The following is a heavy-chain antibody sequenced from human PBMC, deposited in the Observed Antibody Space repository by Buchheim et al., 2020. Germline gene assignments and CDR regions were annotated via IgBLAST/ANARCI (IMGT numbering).Heavy chain of an antibody. CDR3: ARDNDETETDS. CDR2: INPSRGST. CDR1: GYNFTSHY. J-gene: IGHJ4*02. D-gene: IGHD2-8*01. V-gene: IGHV1-46*01. Sequence: QVQLVQSGAEVKKPGASVKVSCKASGYNFTSHYIHWVRQAPGQELEWMGIINPSRGSTSYAQKFQGRVTMTRDTSTSTVYMELSSLRYEDTAVYYCARDNDETETDSWGQGTL.